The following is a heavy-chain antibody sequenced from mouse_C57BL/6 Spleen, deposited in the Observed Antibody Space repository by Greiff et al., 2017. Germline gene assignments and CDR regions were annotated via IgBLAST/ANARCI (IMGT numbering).Heavy chain of an antibody. D-gene: IGHD2-4*01. CDR2: IYPGDGDT. CDR3: ARSGDYDRAMDY. CDR1: GYAFSSSW. J-gene: IGHJ4*01. Sequence: QVQLQQSGPELVKPGASVKISCKASGYAFSSSWMNWVKQRPGKGLEWIGRIYPGDGDTNYNGKFKGKATLTADKSSSTAYMQLSSLTSEDSAVYFCARSGDYDRAMDYWGQGTSVTVSS. V-gene: IGHV1-82*01.